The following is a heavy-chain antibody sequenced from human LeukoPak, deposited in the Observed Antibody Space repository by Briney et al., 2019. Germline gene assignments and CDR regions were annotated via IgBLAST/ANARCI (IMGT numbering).Heavy chain of an antibody. CDR2: ISGSGST. CDR1: GFTFSSYA. J-gene: IGHJ3*02. D-gene: IGHD5-24*01. Sequence: GGSLRLSCAASGFTFSSYAMSWVRQAPGKGLEWVSAISGSGSTYYADSVKGRFTISRDNAKNTLYLQMNSLRAEDTAVYYCARGTGDGYNSDAFDIWGQGTMVTVSS. CDR3: ARGTGDGYNSDAFDI. V-gene: IGHV3-23*01.